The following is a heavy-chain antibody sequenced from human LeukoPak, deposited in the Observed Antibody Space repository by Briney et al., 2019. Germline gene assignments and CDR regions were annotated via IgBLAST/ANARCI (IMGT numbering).Heavy chain of an antibody. CDR2: ISYDGSNK. D-gene: IGHD3-22*01. V-gene: IGHV3-30-3*01. CDR1: GFTFSSYA. Sequence: GGSLRLSCAASGFTFSSYAMHWVRQAPGKGLEWVAVISYDGSNKYYADSVKGRFTISRDNSKNTLYLQMNSLRAEDTAVYYCARGENERYYYDSSGYPSGTHRYFDLWGRGTLVTVSS. CDR3: ARGENERYYYDSSGYPSGTHRYFDL. J-gene: IGHJ2*01.